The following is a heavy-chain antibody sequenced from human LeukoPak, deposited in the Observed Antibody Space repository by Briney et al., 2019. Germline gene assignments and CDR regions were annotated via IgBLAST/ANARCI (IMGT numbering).Heavy chain of an antibody. Sequence: GGSLRLSCAASGFTFSSYSMNWVRQAPGKGLEWVSSISSSSSYIHYADSVKGRFTISRDNAKNSLYLQMNSLRAEDTAVYYCARDRVFTVAIFDYWGQGTLVTVSS. V-gene: IGHV3-21*01. CDR3: ARDRVFTVAIFDY. D-gene: IGHD6-19*01. CDR2: ISSSSSYI. J-gene: IGHJ4*02. CDR1: GFTFSSYS.